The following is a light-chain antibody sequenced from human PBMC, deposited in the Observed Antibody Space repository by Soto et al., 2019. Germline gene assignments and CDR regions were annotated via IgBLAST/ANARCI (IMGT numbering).Light chain of an antibody. Sequence: QSALTQPASVSGSPGQSITISCTGTSGDVGSYNRVSWYQHHPGKAPRLMIFDVSKRPSGVSSRFSGSKSGNTASLTISGLQAEDEATYYCNSYRSSNNLEGVFGGGTKLTVL. CDR1: SGDVGSYNR. CDR2: DVS. V-gene: IGLV2-14*03. J-gene: IGLJ3*02. CDR3: NSYRSSNNLEGV.